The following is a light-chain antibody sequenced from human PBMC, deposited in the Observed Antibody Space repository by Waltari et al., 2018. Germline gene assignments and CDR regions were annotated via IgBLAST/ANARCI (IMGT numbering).Light chain of an antibody. V-gene: IGLV1-44*01. CDR1: SSNIGSNA. CDR3: AAWDDSLNGVV. CDR2: SNN. J-gene: IGLJ2*01. Sequence: QSVLTQPPSASGTPGQRVTISCSGSSSNIGSNAVNWYHQVPGTAPKLLIYSNNKRPSGVPDRFSGSTSGTSASLAISGLQSEDEADYYCAAWDDSLNGVVFGGGTKLTV.